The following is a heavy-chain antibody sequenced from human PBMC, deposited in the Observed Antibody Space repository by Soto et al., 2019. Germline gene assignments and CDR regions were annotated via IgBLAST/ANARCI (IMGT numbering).Heavy chain of an antibody. V-gene: IGHV3-48*03. Sequence: PGGSLRLSCAASGFTFSSYEMNWVRQAPGKGLEWVSYISSSGSTIYYADSVKGRFTISRDNAKNSLYLQMNSLRAEDTAVYYCARQNYYDSSGYLNWFDPWGQGTLVTVSS. CDR1: GFTFSSYE. CDR3: ARQNYYDSSGYLNWFDP. D-gene: IGHD3-22*01. CDR2: ISSSGSTI. J-gene: IGHJ5*02.